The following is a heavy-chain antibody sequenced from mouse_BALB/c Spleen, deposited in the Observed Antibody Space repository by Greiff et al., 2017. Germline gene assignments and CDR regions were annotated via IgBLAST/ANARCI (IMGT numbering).Heavy chain of an antibody. CDR3: ARYDDYFDY. CDR2: ISSGGSYT. J-gene: IGHJ2*01. Sequence: EVKLVESGGDLVKPGGSLKLSCAASGFTFSSYGMSWVRQTPDKRLEWVATISSGGSYTYYPDSVKGRFTISRDNAKNTLYLQMSSLKSEDTAMYYCARYDDYFDYWGQGTTLTVSS. CDR1: GFTFSSYG. V-gene: IGHV5-6*01. D-gene: IGHD2-3*01.